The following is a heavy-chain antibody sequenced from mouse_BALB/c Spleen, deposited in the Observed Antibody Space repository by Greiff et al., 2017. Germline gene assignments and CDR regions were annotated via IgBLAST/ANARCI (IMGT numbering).Heavy chain of an antibody. CDR2: ISSGSSTI. CDR3: ARGGNDYDGGAWVAY. CDR1: GFTFSSFG. D-gene: IGHD2-4*01. J-gene: IGHJ3*01. Sequence: DVQLVESGGGLVQPGGSRKLSCAASGFTFSSFGMHWVRQAPEKGLEWVAYISSGSSTIYYADTVKGRFTISRDNPKNTLFLQMTSLRSEDTAMYYCARGGNDYDGGAWVAYWGQGTLVTVSA. V-gene: IGHV5-17*02.